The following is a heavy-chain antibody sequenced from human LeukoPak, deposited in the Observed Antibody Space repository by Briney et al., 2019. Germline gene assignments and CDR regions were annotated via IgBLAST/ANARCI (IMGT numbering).Heavy chain of an antibody. Sequence: SETLSLTCAVYGGSFSGYYWSWIRQPPGKGLEWIGEINHSGSTNYNPSLKSRVTISVDTSKNQFSLKVRSVTAADTAVYYCARRAAPKNYYYYMDVWGKGTTVTISS. V-gene: IGHV4-34*01. CDR2: INHSGST. CDR1: GGSFSGYY. CDR3: ARRAAPKNYYYYMDV. J-gene: IGHJ6*03. D-gene: IGHD6-25*01.